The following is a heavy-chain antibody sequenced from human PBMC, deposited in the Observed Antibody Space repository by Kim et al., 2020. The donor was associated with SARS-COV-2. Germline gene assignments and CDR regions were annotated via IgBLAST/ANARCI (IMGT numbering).Heavy chain of an antibody. CDR3: AKDSTPDSGWDIDS. Sequence: GGSLRLSCVASGFAVGSYGMNWVRQAPGKGLEWVSGFTGGGSTYYADFAKGRFTISRDGSKNTVYLQMNSLRVEDTALYYCAKDSTPDSGWDIDSWGQGTLVTVSS. CDR2: FTGGGST. CDR1: GFAVGSYG. D-gene: IGHD6-19*01. J-gene: IGHJ4*02. V-gene: IGHV3-23*01.